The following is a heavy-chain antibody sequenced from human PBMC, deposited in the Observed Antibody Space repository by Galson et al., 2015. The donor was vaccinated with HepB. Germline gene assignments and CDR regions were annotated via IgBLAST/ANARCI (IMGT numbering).Heavy chain of an antibody. Sequence: SLRLSCAASGFTFSTYSMTWVRQAPGKGLEWVANIKQDGSEKHYVDSVKGRFTTSRDNAKNSLSLQMNSLRAEDTAVYYCAKNWRSLDYWGQGTLVTVSS. CDR1: GFTFSTYS. CDR3: AKNWRSLDY. D-gene: IGHD1-1*01. J-gene: IGHJ4*02. V-gene: IGHV3-7*03. CDR2: IKQDGSEK.